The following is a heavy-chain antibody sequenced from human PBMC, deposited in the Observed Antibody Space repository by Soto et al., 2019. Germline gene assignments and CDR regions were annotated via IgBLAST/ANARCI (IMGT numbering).Heavy chain of an antibody. CDR2: IIPIFGTA. D-gene: IGHD6-19*01. CDR1: GGTFSSYA. Sequence: SVKVSCKASGGTFSSYAISWVRQAPGQGLEWMGGIIPIFGTANYAQKFQGRVTITADKSTSTAYMGLSSLRSEDTAVYYCARSVRIAVAATYYYYGMDVWGQGTTVTVSS. J-gene: IGHJ6*02. V-gene: IGHV1-69*06. CDR3: ARSVRIAVAATYYYYGMDV.